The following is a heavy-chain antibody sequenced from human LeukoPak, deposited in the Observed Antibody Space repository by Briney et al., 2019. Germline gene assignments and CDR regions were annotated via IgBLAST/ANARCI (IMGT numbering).Heavy chain of an antibody. D-gene: IGHD4/OR15-4a*01. Sequence: LGNLNFSGSPFYHPSLKSRVPMSTDPSQNQFSLRLMSVTAADTAVYYCATRTYRAHFDHWGQGTLVTVSS. V-gene: IGHV4-39*01. CDR3: ATRTYRAHFDH. CDR2: LNFSGSP. J-gene: IGHJ4*02.